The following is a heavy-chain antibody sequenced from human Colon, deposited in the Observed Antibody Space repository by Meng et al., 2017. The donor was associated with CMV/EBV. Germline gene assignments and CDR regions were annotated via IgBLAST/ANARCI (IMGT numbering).Heavy chain of an antibody. CDR3: AGGDHRGFWSGYRLGYYNGMDV. CDR1: GGTFSSYA. D-gene: IGHD3-3*01. CDR2: IIPIFGTA. V-gene: IGHV1-69*05. Sequence: LVKVSCKASGGTFSSYAISWVRQAPGQGLEWMGGIIPIFGTANYAQKFQGRVTITTDESTSTAYMELSSLRSEDTAVYYCAGGDHRGFWSGYRLGYYNGMDVWGQGTTVTVSS. J-gene: IGHJ6*02.